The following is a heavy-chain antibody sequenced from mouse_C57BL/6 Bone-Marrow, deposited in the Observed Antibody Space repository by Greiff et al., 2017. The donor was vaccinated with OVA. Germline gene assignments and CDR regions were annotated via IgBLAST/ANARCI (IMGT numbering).Heavy chain of an antibody. CDR3: ARDRDRWLLYWYFDV. V-gene: IGHV5-4*01. CDR1: GFTFSSYA. D-gene: IGHD2-3*01. Sequence: EVKLVESGEGLVKPGGSLKLSCAASGFTFSSYAMSWVRQTPEKRLEWVATISDGGSYTYYPDNVKGRFTISRDNAKNNLYLQMSHLKSEDTAMYYCARDRDRWLLYWYFDVWGTGTTVTVSS. J-gene: IGHJ1*03. CDR2: ISDGGSYT.